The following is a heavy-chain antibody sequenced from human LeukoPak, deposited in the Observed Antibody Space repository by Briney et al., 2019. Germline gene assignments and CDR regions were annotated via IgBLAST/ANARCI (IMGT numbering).Heavy chain of an antibody. CDR3: ASSFWDAFDI. CDR1: GFTFNSHA. V-gene: IGHV3-48*04. CDR2: ISSSSGTL. D-gene: IGHD3-3*01. Sequence: SGGSLRLSCEASGFTFNSHAMNRVRQAPGRGLEWLSKISSSSGTLYYAGSVKGRFTISRDNAKNSLFLQMNNLKGEDTAVYYCASSFWDAFDIWGQGTLVAVSS. J-gene: IGHJ3*02.